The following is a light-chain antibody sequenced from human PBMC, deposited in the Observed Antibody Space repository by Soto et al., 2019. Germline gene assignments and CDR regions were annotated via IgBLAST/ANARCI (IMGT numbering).Light chain of an antibody. V-gene: IGKV3-20*01. CDR3: QQYRT. Sequence: EIVLTQSSGTLSLSPGGRATLSCRASQSVSSSYLAWYQQKPGQTPRLLIYGASSRATGIPDRFSGSGSGTDFTLTISRLEPEDFAVYYCQQYRTFGQGTKVDIK. CDR1: QSVSSSY. CDR2: GAS. J-gene: IGKJ1*01.